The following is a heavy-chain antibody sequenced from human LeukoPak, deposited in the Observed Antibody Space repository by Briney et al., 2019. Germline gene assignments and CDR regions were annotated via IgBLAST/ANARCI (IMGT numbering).Heavy chain of an antibody. Sequence: GGSLRLSCAASGFTFSSYWMSWVRQAPGKGLKWVANIKQDGSEKYYVDSVKGRFTISRDNAKNSLYLQMNSLRAEDTAVYYCARVDSSGWENWFDPWGQGTLVTVSS. D-gene: IGHD6-19*01. J-gene: IGHJ5*02. CDR3: ARVDSSGWENWFDP. CDR1: GFTFSSYW. V-gene: IGHV3-7*01. CDR2: IKQDGSEK.